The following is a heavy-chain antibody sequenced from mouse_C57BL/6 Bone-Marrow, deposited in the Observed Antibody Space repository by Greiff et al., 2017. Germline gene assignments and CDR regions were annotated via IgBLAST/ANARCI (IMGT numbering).Heavy chain of an antibody. V-gene: IGHV1-12*01. CDR1: GYTFTSYN. D-gene: IGHD2-10*02. CDR2: IYPGNGDT. J-gene: IGHJ2*01. CDR3: ARVWDY. Sequence: QSGAELVRPGASVKMSCKASGYTFTSYNMHWVKQTPSQGLEWIGAIYPGNGDTSYNQKFKGKATLTVDKSSSTAYMQLSSLTSEDSAVYFCARVWDYWGQGTTLTVSS.